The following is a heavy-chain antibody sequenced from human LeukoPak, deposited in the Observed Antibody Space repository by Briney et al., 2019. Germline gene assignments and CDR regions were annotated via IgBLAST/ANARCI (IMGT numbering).Heavy chain of an antibody. J-gene: IGHJ4*02. V-gene: IGHV1-2*02. Sequence: ASVKISCKASGYTFTSYAMHWVRQAPGQGLEWMGWITPSGGTNYPQKFQGRVAITRDTSISTAYMDLSRLTSDDTAVYYCARDRYGDGFAHFDYWGQGALVTVSS. CDR2: ITPSGGT. D-gene: IGHD5-24*01. CDR1: GYTFTSYA. CDR3: ARDRYGDGFAHFDY.